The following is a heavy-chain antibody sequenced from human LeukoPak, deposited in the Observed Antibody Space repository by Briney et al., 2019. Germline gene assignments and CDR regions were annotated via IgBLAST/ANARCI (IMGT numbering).Heavy chain of an antibody. CDR2: ISSDGSIT. V-gene: IGHV3-74*01. Sequence: GGSLRLSCAASGFTFSTYWMNWVRQAPGKGLVWVSRISSDGSITGYADSVKGRFTISRDNAKNTLYLQMNSLRAEDTAVYYCARHINYYLDYWGQGTLVTVSS. CDR1: GFTFSTYW. CDR3: ARHINYYLDY. J-gene: IGHJ4*02. D-gene: IGHD3-10*01.